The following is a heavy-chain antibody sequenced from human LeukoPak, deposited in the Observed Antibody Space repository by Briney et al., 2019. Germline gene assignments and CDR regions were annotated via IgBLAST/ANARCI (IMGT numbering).Heavy chain of an antibody. Sequence: GGSLRLSCAASGFTFSSYWMSWVRQAPGKGLEWVANIKQDGSEKYYVDSVKGRFTISRDNAKNSLYLQMYSLRAEDTAVYYCAREGPYDRDAFDIWGQGTMVTVSS. V-gene: IGHV3-7*01. CDR3: AREGPYDRDAFDI. D-gene: IGHD5-12*01. CDR2: IKQDGSEK. J-gene: IGHJ3*02. CDR1: GFTFSSYW.